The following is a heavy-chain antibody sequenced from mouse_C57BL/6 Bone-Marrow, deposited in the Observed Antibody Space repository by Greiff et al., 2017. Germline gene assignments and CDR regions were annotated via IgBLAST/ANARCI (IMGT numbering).Heavy chain of an antibody. V-gene: IGHV5-4*01. J-gene: IGHJ3*01. D-gene: IGHD3-3*01. Sequence: EVKVVESGGGLVKPGGSLKLSCAASGFTFSSYAMSWVRQTPEKRLEWVATISDGGSYTYYPDNVKGRFTITRDNAKNNLYLQMSHLKSEDTAMYYCARDEGLGPWFAYWGQGTLVTVSA. CDR3: ARDEGLGPWFAY. CDR1: GFTFSSYA. CDR2: ISDGGSYT.